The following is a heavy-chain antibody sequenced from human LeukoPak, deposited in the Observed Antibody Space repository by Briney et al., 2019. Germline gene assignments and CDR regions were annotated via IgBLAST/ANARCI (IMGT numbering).Heavy chain of an antibody. V-gene: IGHV4-59*01. Sequence: SETLSLTCTVAGGSISGYYWMWIRQPPGKGLEWIGYLYYSGDTKHSPSLKSRNTISEDTSKNQASLKLRSVTAADTAVYYCARGVAGSGSIPNYWGQGTLVTVSS. D-gene: IGHD1-26*01. CDR1: GGSISGYY. CDR3: ARGVAGSGSIPNY. J-gene: IGHJ4*02. CDR2: LYYSGDT.